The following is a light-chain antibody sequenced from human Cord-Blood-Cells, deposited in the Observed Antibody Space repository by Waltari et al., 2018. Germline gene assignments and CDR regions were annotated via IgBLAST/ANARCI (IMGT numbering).Light chain of an antibody. CDR1: SSDVGSYNL. J-gene: IGLJ3*02. CDR3: CSYAGSSTFDWV. V-gene: IGLV2-23*03. Sequence: QSALTQPASVSGSPGQSITISCTGTSSDVGSYNLVSWYQQPPGQAPKLMIYEGSKRPSGVSNRFSGSKSCNTASLTISGLQAEDEADYYCCSYAGSSTFDWVFGGGTKLTVL. CDR2: EGS.